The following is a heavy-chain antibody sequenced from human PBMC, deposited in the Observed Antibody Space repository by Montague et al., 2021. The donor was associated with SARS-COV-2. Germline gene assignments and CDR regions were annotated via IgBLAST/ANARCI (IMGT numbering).Heavy chain of an antibody. CDR2: IYSSGST. J-gene: IGHJ4*02. CDR1: GGSISNYY. V-gene: IGHV4-4*07. Sequence: SETLSLTCSVSGGSISNYYWSWIRQSAGKGLEWIGRIYSSGSTNYNPSLKSRVTMSVDTSKNQFSLKLSSVTAADTAVYFCARAGRTIFGVITLVDYWGQGTLVTVSS. CDR3: ARAGRTIFGVITLVDY. D-gene: IGHD3-3*01.